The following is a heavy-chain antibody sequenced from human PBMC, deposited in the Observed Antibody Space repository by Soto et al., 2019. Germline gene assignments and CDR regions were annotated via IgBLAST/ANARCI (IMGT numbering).Heavy chain of an antibody. J-gene: IGHJ4*02. CDR3: VRVPAATVDRHYFDS. Sequence: SETLSLTCSVSGVSVISGGHYWNWIRQFPGKGLEWIGYIYHSGGGYYNPSLKSRASMSVDTSKNEFSLRLASVTAADTAVYFCVRVPAATVDRHYFDSCGQGALVTVST. D-gene: IGHD4-4*01. V-gene: IGHV4-31*03. CDR1: GVSVISGGHY. CDR2: IYHSGGG.